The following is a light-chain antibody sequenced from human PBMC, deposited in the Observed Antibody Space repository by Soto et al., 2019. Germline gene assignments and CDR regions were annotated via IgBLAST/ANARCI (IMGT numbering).Light chain of an antibody. Sequence: IVLTQSPGTLSLSAGERTTLSCMASQSISRYLAWYQQKPCQGPRLLIYGASSRATGTPDRFSGSGSGTDFTLTINRLEPEDFALYYCQQYGSSPPTFGQGTKVDI. CDR2: GAS. J-gene: IGKJ1*01. V-gene: IGKV3-20*01. CDR3: QQYGSSPPT. CDR1: QSISRY.